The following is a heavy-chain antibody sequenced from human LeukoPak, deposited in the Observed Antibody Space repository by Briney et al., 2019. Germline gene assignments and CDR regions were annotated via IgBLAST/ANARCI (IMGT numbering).Heavy chain of an antibody. CDR1: GFNVSSNY. J-gene: IGHJ4*02. CDR3: VTSTGQQLIPYDY. Sequence: GGSLRLSCAASGFNVSSNYMTWIRQAPGKGLEWVSLIYGADAAYYAESVRGRFMISRDNLKNTLFIQMNSLRVEDTAVYYCVTSTGQQLIPYDYWGQGTHVTVSS. CDR2: IYGADAA. D-gene: IGHD6-13*01. V-gene: IGHV3-66*02.